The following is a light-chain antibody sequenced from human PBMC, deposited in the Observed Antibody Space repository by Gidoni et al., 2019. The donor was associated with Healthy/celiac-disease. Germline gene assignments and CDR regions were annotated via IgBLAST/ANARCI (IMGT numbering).Light chain of an antibody. J-gene: IGKJ2*01. CDR3: MQALQTPRT. CDR2: LGS. Sequence: DIVMTQSPLSLPVTPGEPASISCRSSQSLLHSNGYNYLDWYLQKPGQSPQLLIYLGSNRASGVPARFSGSGSGTDFTLKISRVEAEDVGVYYCMQALQTPRTFGQGTKLEIK. V-gene: IGKV2-28*01. CDR1: QSLLHSNGYNY.